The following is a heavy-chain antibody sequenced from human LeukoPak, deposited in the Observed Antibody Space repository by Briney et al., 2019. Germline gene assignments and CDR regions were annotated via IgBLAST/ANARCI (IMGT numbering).Heavy chain of an antibody. Sequence: PSETLSLTCTVSGGSISSYYWSWIRQPPGKGLEWIGYIYYSGSTYYNPSLKSRVTISVDTSKNQFSLKLSSVTAADTAVYYCASDTGGSYSSGWMTLGYYYYYGMDVWGQGTTVTVSS. CDR1: GGSISSYY. V-gene: IGHV4-59*08. D-gene: IGHD6-19*01. CDR2: IYYSGST. J-gene: IGHJ6*02. CDR3: ASDTGGSYSSGWMTLGYYYYYGMDV.